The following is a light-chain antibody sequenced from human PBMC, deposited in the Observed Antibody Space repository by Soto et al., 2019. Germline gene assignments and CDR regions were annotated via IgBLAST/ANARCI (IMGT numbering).Light chain of an antibody. CDR2: GAS. CDR3: QQYGSSGT. J-gene: IGKJ1*01. Sequence: IWWTQSPGTLSLSPGERATLSCRASQSVSNNYFAWYQQKPVPAPTLLISGASNRATGIPDRFSGSGSGTDFPLTISRLEPEDFAVYYCQQYGSSGTFGQGTKVDIK. V-gene: IGKV3-20*01. CDR1: QSVSNNY.